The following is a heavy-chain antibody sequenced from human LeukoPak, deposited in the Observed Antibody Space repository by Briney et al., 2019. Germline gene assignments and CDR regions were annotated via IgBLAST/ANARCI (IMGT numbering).Heavy chain of an antibody. J-gene: IGHJ4*02. D-gene: IGHD3-22*01. CDR2: IYSGGST. CDR1: GLTVSSNY. Sequence: GGSLRLSCAASGLTVSSNYMSWVRQAPGKGLEWVSVIYSGGSTYYADSVKGRFTISRDNSKNTLYLQMNSLRAEDTAVYYCARGSGYYDSSGYLYYFDYWGQGTLVTVSS. V-gene: IGHV3-53*01. CDR3: ARGSGYYDSSGYLYYFDY.